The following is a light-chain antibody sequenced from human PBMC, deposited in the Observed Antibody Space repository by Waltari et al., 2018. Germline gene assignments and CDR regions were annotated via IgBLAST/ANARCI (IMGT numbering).Light chain of an antibody. CDR2: NDN. CDR1: DMGTKS. CDR3: QVWDSNGDRWV. V-gene: IGLV3-21*02. Sequence: SYALTQPPSVSVAPGQTARIPRGGNDMGTKSVHWYQQKPGQAPGLVVYNDNNRPSGIPERLSGSNSGNTATLTISRVEAGDEADFYCQVWDSNGDRWVFGGGTKLTVL. J-gene: IGLJ3*02.